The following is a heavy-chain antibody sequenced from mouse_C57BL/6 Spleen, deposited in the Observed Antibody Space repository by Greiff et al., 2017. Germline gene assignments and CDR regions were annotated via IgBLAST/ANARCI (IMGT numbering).Heavy chain of an antibody. CDR1: GYAFSSYW. CDR2: IYPGDGDT. Sequence: QVQLQQSGAELVKPGASVKISCKASGYAFSSYWMNWVKQRPGKGLEWIGQIYPGDGDTNYNGKFKGKATLTADKSSSTAYMQLSSLTSEDSAVYFCARSDYYGSSYGYWGQGTTLTVSS. D-gene: IGHD1-1*01. J-gene: IGHJ2*01. CDR3: ARSDYYGSSYGY. V-gene: IGHV1-80*01.